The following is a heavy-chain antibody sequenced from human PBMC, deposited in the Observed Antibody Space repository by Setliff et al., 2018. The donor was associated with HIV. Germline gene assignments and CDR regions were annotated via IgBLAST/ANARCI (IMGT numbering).Heavy chain of an antibody. V-gene: IGHV4-39*01. D-gene: IGHD2-15*01. CDR1: GGSIISSTYF. J-gene: IGHJ4*02. Sequence: PSETLSLTCTVSGGSIISSTYFWGWIRQPPGKGLECIGNIYYSGSTSYNPSLKSRVTISVDTSKNQLSLKLSSVTAADTAVYYCARLLVAGMLFDYWGQGTLVTVSS. CDR2: IYYSGST. CDR3: ARLLVAGMLFDY.